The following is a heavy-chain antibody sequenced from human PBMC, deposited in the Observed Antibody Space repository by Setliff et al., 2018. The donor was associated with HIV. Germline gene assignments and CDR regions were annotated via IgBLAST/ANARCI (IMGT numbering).Heavy chain of an antibody. D-gene: IGHD6-13*01. J-gene: IGHJ6*03. Sequence: KSSETLSLTCTVSGGSFTSRSYYWGWIRQPPGKGLEWIGSVFYSGITYYNPSLKSRVTIPVDTSKNQFSLKLSSVTAADTAVYYCARQGGFSSSYYPRNYVDVWGKGTTVTVSS. V-gene: IGHV4-39*01. CDR3: ARQGGFSSSYYPRNYVDV. CDR2: VFYSGIT. CDR1: GGSFTSRSYY.